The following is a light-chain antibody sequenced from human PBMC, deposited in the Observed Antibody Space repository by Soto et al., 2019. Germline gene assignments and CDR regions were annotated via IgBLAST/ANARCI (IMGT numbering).Light chain of an antibody. Sequence: EIVLTQSPGTLSLSPGERATLSCRASQSVSSSYLAWYQQKPGQAPRLLIYGASSSATGIPDRFSGSGSGTDFTLTISRLEPEDFAVYYCQQYNNWPYTFGQGTKLEIK. CDR2: GAS. V-gene: IGKV3-20*01. CDR3: QQYNNWPYT. CDR1: QSVSSSY. J-gene: IGKJ2*01.